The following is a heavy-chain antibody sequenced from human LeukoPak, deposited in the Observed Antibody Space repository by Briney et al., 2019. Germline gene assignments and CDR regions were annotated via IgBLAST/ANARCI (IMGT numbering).Heavy chain of an antibody. Sequence: GESLKISCKGSGYTFTTYWTNWLRQMPGKGLEWMGRIDPIDSYTYYSPSFQGHVTISVDKSISTAYLQWNSLQASDTAMYYCARPAPDSSLFDIWGQGTMVTVSS. J-gene: IGHJ3*02. CDR2: IDPIDSYT. CDR3: ARPAPDSSLFDI. D-gene: IGHD3-22*01. V-gene: IGHV5-10-1*01. CDR1: GYTFTTYW.